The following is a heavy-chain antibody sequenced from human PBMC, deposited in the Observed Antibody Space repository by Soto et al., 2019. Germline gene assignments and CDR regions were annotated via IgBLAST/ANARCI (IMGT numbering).Heavy chain of an antibody. CDR2: ISYDGSNK. D-gene: IGHD5-18*01. CDR3: AKDLFGYSYGYYYYYGMDV. V-gene: IGHV3-30*18. CDR1: GFTFSSYG. J-gene: IGHJ6*02. Sequence: QVQLVESGGGVVQPGRSLRLSCAASGFTFSSYGMHWVRQAPGKGLEWVAVISYDGSNKYYADSVKGRFTISRDNSKNTLYLQMNSLRAEDTAVYYCAKDLFGYSYGYYYYYGMDVWGQGTTVTVSS.